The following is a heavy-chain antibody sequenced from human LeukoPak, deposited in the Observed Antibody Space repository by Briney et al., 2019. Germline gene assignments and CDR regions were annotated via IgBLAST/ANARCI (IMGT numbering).Heavy chain of an antibody. J-gene: IGHJ6*02. Sequence: ASVKVSCTASGYTFTSYDINWVRQATGQGLEWMGWMNPNSGNTGYAQKFQGRVTMTRNTSISTAYMELSSLRSEDTAVYYCARGGPDSSGWYSYYYYGMDVWGQGTTVTVSS. CDR3: ARGGPDSSGWYSYYYYGMDV. CDR1: GYTFTSYD. D-gene: IGHD6-19*01. V-gene: IGHV1-8*01. CDR2: MNPNSGNT.